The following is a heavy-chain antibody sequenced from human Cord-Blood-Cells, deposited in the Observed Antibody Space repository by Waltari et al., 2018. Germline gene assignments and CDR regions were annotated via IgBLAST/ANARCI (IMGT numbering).Heavy chain of an antibody. V-gene: IGHV4-34*01. D-gene: IGHD3-22*01. CDR3: ARGRAFPIKGQYYDSSAETPPDY. Sequence: QVQLQQWGAGLLKPSETLSLTCAVYGGSFSGYYWSWIRQPPGKGLEWIGEINHSGSNNYNPSLKSRVTISVDTSKNQFSLKLSSVTAADTAVYYCARGRAFPIKGQYYDSSAETPPDYWGQGTLVTVSS. J-gene: IGHJ4*02. CDR1: GGSFSGYY. CDR2: INHSGSN.